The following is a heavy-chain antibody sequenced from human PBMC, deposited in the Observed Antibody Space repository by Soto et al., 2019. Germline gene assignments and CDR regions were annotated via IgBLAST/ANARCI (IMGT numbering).Heavy chain of an antibody. Sequence: QVQLQQSGPGLVKPSETLPLTCSVSSGPTSSHNWGWIRQTPGRGLEWIGYVYSTGSTSYNPSLNSRVTISADTSTNHISLTLTSVPAADTAVYYCVRQGIGNLHGLVDVWGQGTTVRVSS. J-gene: IGHJ6*02. CDR2: VYSTGST. CDR3: VRQGIGNLHGLVDV. CDR1: SGPTSSHN. V-gene: IGHV4-59*08. D-gene: IGHD1-1*01.